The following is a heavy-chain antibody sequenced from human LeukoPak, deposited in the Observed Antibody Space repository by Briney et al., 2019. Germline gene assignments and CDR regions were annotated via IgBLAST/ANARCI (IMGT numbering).Heavy chain of an antibody. J-gene: IGHJ4*02. Sequence: PSETLSLTCTVSGGSIRSSYYYWGWIRQPPGKGLEWIGSIYDSGSTNYNPSLKSRVTISVDTSKNQFSLKLSSVTAADTAVYYCARGSPSIALAGTFDYWGQGTLVTVSS. CDR3: ARGSPSIALAGTFDY. CDR1: GGSIRSSYYY. D-gene: IGHD6-19*01. CDR2: IYDSGST. V-gene: IGHV4-39*07.